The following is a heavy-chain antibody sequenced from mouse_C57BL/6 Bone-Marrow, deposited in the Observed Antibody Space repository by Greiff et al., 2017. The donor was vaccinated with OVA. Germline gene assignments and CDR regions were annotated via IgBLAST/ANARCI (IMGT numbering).Heavy chain of an antibody. J-gene: IGHJ4*01. D-gene: IGHD1-1*01. CDR2: IYPGSGST. V-gene: IGHV1-55*01. CDR1: GYTFTSYW. CDR3: ARRGFYYGSSYCAMDY. Sequence: QVQLQQHGAELVKPGASVKMSCKASGYTFTSYWITWVKQRPGQGLEWIGDIYPGSGSTNYNEKFKSKATLTVDTSSSTAYMQLSSLTSEDSAVYYCARRGFYYGSSYCAMDYWGQGTSVTVSS.